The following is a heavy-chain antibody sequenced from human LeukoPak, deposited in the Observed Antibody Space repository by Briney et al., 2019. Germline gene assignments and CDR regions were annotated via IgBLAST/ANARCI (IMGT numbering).Heavy chain of an antibody. V-gene: IGHV4-59*01. CDR3: ARDSTPVLRFLEWSNNWFDP. J-gene: IGHJ5*02. CDR2: IYYSGST. Sequence: SETLSLTCTVSGGSISSYYWSWIRQPPGKGLEWIGYIYYSGSTNYNSSLKSRVTISVDTSKNQFSLKLSSVTAADTAVYYCARDSTPVLRFLEWSNNWFDPWGQGTLVTVSS. D-gene: IGHD3-3*01. CDR1: GGSISSYY.